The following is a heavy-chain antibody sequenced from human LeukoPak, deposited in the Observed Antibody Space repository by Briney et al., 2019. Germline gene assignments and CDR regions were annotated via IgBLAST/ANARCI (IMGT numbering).Heavy chain of an antibody. CDR3: ASGDY. V-gene: IGHV3-NL1*01. J-gene: IGHJ4*02. Sequence: AGGSLRLSCAASGFTFSSDGLHWVRQAPGKGLEWVSVIYSGGSTYYADSVKGRFTISRDNSKNTLYLQMNSLKSEDTAVYYCASGDYWGQGTLVTVSS. D-gene: IGHD1-14*01. CDR1: GFTFSSDG. CDR2: IYSGGST.